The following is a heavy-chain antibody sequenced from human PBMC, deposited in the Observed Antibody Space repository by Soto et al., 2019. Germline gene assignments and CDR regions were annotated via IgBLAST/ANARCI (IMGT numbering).Heavy chain of an antibody. J-gene: IGHJ6*02. CDR2: ISNSGTKE. CDR3: ARDEGYGMDV. Sequence: VGSLRLSCVASGITFYSFSVNWVRQAPGKGLEWVSSISNSGTKENYADSVKGRFTISRDTANNSVFLQMNNLRGEDTAVYYCARDEGYGMDVWGQGTTVTVSS. V-gene: IGHV3-21*01. CDR1: GITFYSFS.